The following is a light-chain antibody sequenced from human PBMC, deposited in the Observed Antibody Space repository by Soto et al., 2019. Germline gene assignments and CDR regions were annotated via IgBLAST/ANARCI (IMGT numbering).Light chain of an antibody. Sequence: AIQVTQSPSSLSASVGDRVTITCRASQDIRGALAWYQQKPGKAPKLLIYDASTVQSGVPSRFSGRGSGTEFTLTITSLQPEDFATYYCQQFNISPITFGQGTRLDI. CDR2: DAS. CDR3: QQFNISPIT. J-gene: IGKJ5*01. V-gene: IGKV1-13*02. CDR1: QDIRGA.